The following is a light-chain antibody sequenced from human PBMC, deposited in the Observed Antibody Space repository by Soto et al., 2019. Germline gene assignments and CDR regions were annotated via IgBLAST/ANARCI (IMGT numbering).Light chain of an antibody. Sequence: QSVLTQPASVSGSPGQSITISCTGTSSDVGGYNYVSWYQQHPGKAPKLILYDVSNRPSGVSNRFSGSKSGNTASLTISGLQAEDEADYYCSSYTSDTPPVLFGGGTQLTVL. CDR2: DVS. V-gene: IGLV2-14*03. J-gene: IGLJ2*01. CDR1: SSDVGGYNY. CDR3: SSYTSDTPPVL.